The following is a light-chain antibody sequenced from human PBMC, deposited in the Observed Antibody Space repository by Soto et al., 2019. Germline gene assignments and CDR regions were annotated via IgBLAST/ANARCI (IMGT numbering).Light chain of an antibody. CDR3: SSYTNEDTLL. Sequence: QSALTQPASVSGSPGQSITISCTGTSSDVGGYDHVSWYQQHPGKAPKLIIYDVTVRPSGISRRFSGSKSDNTASLAVSGLQPEDEADYYCSSYTNEDTLLFGGGTKVTVL. CDR2: DVT. J-gene: IGLJ3*02. CDR1: SSDVGGYDH. V-gene: IGLV2-14*03.